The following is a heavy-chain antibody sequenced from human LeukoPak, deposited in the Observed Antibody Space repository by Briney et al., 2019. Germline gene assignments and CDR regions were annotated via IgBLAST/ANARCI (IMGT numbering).Heavy chain of an antibody. CDR2: IIPILGIA. CDR1: GGTFSSYA. CDR3: ARVTSSFDY. D-gene: IGHD5-18*01. J-gene: IGHJ4*02. Sequence: SVKVSCKASGGTFSSYAISWVRPAPGQGLEWMGRIIPILGIANYAQKFQGRVTITADKSTSTAYMELSSLRSEDTAVYYCARVTSSFDYWGQGTLVTASS. V-gene: IGHV1-69*04.